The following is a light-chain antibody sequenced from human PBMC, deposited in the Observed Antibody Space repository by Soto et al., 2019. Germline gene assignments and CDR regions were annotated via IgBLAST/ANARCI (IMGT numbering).Light chain of an antibody. J-gene: IGKJ1*01. CDR1: QSVSSSY. CDR2: GAS. V-gene: IGKV3-20*01. CDR3: QQYGSSPRT. Sequence: TVLTHSPGTLSLSQGERSTLSCRSSQSVSSSYLAWYQQKPGQAPRLLIYGASSRATGIPDRFSGSGSGTDFTLTISRLEPEDFAAYYCQQYGSSPRTFXQVTKFDIK.